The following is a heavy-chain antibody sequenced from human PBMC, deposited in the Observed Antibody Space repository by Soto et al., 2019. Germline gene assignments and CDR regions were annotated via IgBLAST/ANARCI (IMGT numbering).Heavy chain of an antibody. Sequence: PSETLSLTCTVSGDSINNYYGSWIRQPPGKALEWIGYIYYIGSTNYNPSLKSRVTISVDTSKNQFSLKLNSVTTADTAVYYCARGREWLSIYFDYWGQGTPVTVSS. CDR2: IYYIGST. D-gene: IGHD3-3*01. J-gene: IGHJ4*02. CDR3: ARGREWLSIYFDY. V-gene: IGHV4-59*01. CDR1: GDSINNYY.